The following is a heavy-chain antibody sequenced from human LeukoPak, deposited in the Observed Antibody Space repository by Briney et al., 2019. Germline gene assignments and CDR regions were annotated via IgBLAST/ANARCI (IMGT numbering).Heavy chain of an antibody. Sequence: ASVKVSCKASGYTFTIYDINWVRQATGQGLEWMGWMNPNSGNTGYAQKFQGRVTMTRNTSISTAYMELSSLRSEDTAVYYCARGRGPNYYGSGSYYRVQDYWGQGTLVTVSS. V-gene: IGHV1-8*01. J-gene: IGHJ4*02. D-gene: IGHD3-10*01. CDR3: ARGRGPNYYGSGSYYRVQDY. CDR2: MNPNSGNT. CDR1: GYTFTIYD.